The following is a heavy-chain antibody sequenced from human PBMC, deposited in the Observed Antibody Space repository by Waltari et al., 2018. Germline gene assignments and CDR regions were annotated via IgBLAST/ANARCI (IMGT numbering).Heavy chain of an antibody. CDR3: AKGNERAVAGYIFQH. J-gene: IGHJ1*01. CDR1: GFTFSSYA. CDR2: ISGSGGST. Sequence: EVQLLESGGGLVQPGGSLRLSCAASGFTFSSYAMSWVRQAPGKGLEWVSAISGSGGSTYYADSVKGRFTIARDKSKNTLYLQMNSLRAEDTAVYYCAKGNERAVAGYIFQHWGQGTLVTVSS. D-gene: IGHD6-19*01. V-gene: IGHV3-23*01.